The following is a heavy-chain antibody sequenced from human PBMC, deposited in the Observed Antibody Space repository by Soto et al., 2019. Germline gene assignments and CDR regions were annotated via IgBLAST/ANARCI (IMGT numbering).Heavy chain of an antibody. D-gene: IGHD3-22*01. CDR3: AKYYYDSSGYYQRPHYYYYYGMDV. J-gene: IGHJ6*02. V-gene: IGHV3-23*01. CDR2: ISGSGGST. CDR1: GFTFSSYA. Sequence: GGSLRLSCAASGFTFSSYAMSWVRQAPGKGLEWVSAISGSGGSTYYADSVKGRFTISRDNSKNTLYLQMNSLRAEDTAVYYCAKYYYDSSGYYQRPHYYYYYGMDVWGQGTTVTVSS.